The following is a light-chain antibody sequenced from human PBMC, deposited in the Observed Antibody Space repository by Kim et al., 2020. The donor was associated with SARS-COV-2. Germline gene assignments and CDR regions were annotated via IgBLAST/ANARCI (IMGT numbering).Light chain of an antibody. Sequence: ELTQPPSASGTPGQRVTISCSGSSSNIGSNTVSWYQHLPRTAPKLLIYSNNQRPSGVPDRFSGSKSGTSASLAISGLQSEDEADYYCAAWDDSLNGVVFGGGTQLTVL. CDR3: AAWDDSLNGVV. J-gene: IGLJ2*01. V-gene: IGLV1-44*01. CDR2: SNN. CDR1: SSNIGSNT.